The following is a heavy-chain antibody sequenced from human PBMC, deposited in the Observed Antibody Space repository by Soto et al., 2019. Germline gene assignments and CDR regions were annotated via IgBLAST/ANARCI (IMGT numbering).Heavy chain of an antibody. D-gene: IGHD2-8*01. V-gene: IGHV4-39*01. CDR3: TTNGRAFSDSDHDY. CDR1: GDSMRTSGHD. CDR2: ISYSGTT. J-gene: IGHJ4*02. Sequence: PSERMSLASKVCGDSMRTSGHDGGWIRQPPGKGLEWIASISYSGTTYYNPSLESRVTISVDTSKNHFSLNLSSVTAADTAVYYCTTNGRAFSDSDHDYWGQGTLVTVSS.